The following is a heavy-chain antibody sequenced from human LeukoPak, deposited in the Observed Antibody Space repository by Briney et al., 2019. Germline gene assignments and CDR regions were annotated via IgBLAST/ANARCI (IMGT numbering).Heavy chain of an antibody. D-gene: IGHD3-9*01. J-gene: IGHJ4*02. CDR1: GFTFNNAW. V-gene: IGHV3-15*01. CDR2: IRSTTDGGTT. CDR3: TTGASDILTGYYTGSNYYFDY. Sequence: GGSLRLSCAASGFTFNNAWMSSGREAPGKGREWGGRIRSTTDGGTTDYAAPVKGRFTISRDDSKNTLYLQMNSLKTEDTAVYYCTTGASDILTGYYTGSNYYFDYWGQGALVTVSS.